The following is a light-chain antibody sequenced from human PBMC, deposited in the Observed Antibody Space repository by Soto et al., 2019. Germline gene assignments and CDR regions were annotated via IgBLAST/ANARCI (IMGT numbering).Light chain of an antibody. CDR3: QQYNNWPRT. V-gene: IGKV3-15*01. CDR1: QSVNNK. J-gene: IGKJ1*01. CDR2: DAS. Sequence: EIVLTQSPGTLSLTPGERATLSCRASQSVNNKVAWYQQKPGQAPRLLIYDASTRATGIPARFSGSGSGTEFTLTISSLQSEDFAVYYCQQYNNWPRTFGQGTMADVK.